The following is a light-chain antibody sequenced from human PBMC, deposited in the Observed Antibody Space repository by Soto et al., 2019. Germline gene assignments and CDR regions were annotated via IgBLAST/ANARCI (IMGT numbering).Light chain of an antibody. V-gene: IGKV3D-20*02. CDR2: GAS. CDR1: QSVSSSY. J-gene: IGKJ5*01. CDR3: QQRSNWPIT. Sequence: EIVMTQSPATLSLSPGERATLSCRASQSVSSSYLSWYQQRPGQTPSLLIYGASTRATGIPDRFSGSGSGTHFTLTISRLEPGDFAVYYCQQRSNWPITFGQGTRLEIK.